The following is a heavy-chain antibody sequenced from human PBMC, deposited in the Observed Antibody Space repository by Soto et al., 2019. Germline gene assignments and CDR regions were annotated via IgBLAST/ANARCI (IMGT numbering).Heavy chain of an antibody. Sequence: QVQLVESGGGVVQPGKSLRLSCAATGFIFRSYGVHWVRQAPGKGLEWVALISHDGNNAYYADAVNGRFTISRDNAKNTVSLQMNSLRAEDTAVYYCAKQGIEVAGTDYFDYWGQGELVTVAS. D-gene: IGHD6-19*01. CDR2: ISHDGNNA. J-gene: IGHJ4*02. CDR1: GFIFRSYG. V-gene: IGHV3-30*18. CDR3: AKQGIEVAGTDYFDY.